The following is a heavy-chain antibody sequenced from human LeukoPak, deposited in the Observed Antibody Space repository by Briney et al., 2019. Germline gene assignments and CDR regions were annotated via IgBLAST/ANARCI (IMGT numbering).Heavy chain of an antibody. V-gene: IGHV5-51*01. CDR1: GYRFTTYW. D-gene: IGHD2-15*01. J-gene: IGHJ4*02. CDR3: ARLWEISGSGEFDY. Sequence: GESLKISCKCSGYRFTTYWIGWVRQMPGKGLEWMGIIYPGDSDTRYSPSFQGQVTISADKSISTAYLQWSSLKASDTAMYYCARLWEISGSGEFDYWGQGTLVTVSS. CDR2: IYPGDSDT.